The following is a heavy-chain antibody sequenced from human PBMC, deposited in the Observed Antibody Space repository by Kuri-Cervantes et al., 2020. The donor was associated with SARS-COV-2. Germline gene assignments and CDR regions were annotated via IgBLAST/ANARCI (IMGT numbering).Heavy chain of an antibody. CDR3: AREGSGWYGEDYYYYGMDV. CDR2: IYYSGST. CDR1: GGCISSYY. D-gene: IGHD6-19*01. J-gene: IGHJ6*02. Sequence: GSLRLSCTVSGGCISSYYWSWIRQPPGKGLEWIGYIYYSGSTNYNPSLKSRVTISVDTSKNRFSLKLSSVTAADTAVYYCAREGSGWYGEDYYYYGMDVWGQGTTVTVSS. V-gene: IGHV4-59*01.